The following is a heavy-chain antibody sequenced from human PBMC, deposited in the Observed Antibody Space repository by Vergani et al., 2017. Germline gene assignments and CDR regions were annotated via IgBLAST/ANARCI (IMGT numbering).Heavy chain of an antibody. CDR1: GLTFSTCG. Sequence: QVQLVESGGGVVQPGGSLRLSCAASGLTFSTCGMHWVRQAPGKGLEWVAFIRFDGSNKYYGDSVNGRFIISRDKSKNTVDLRMNSLRTDDTAIYYCAKDRPTNMFRGAYGMDVWGQGTTVTVSS. D-gene: IGHD3-10*01. V-gene: IGHV3-30*02. J-gene: IGHJ6*02. CDR2: IRFDGSNK. CDR3: AKDRPTNMFRGAYGMDV.